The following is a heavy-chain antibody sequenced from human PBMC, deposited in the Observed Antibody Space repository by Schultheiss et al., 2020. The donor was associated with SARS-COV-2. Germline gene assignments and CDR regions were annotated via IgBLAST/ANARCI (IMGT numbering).Heavy chain of an antibody. V-gene: IGHV4-31*03. CDR1: GGSISSGGYY. D-gene: IGHD6-19*01. CDR3: ARDVAGREYFDY. CDR2: IYYSGST. Sequence: SETLSLTCTVSGGSISSGGYYWSWIRQHPGKGLEWIGYIYYSGSTYYNPSLKSRVTISVDTSKNQFSLKLSSVTAADTAVYYCARDVAGREYFDYRGQGTLVTVSS. J-gene: IGHJ4*02.